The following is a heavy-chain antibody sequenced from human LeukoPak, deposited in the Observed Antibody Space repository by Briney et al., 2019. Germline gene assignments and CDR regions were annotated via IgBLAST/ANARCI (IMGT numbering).Heavy chain of an antibody. D-gene: IGHD6-13*01. CDR2: IKQDGSEK. Sequence: GGSLRLSCAASGLTFSAYWMSWFRQAPGKGLEWVANIKQDGSEKIYVDSVKGRFTISRDNSKNTLYLQMNSLRAEDTAVYYCADHSPRGAFDIWGQGTMVTVSS. CDR1: GLTFSAYW. J-gene: IGHJ3*02. V-gene: IGHV3-7*01. CDR3: ADHSPRGAFDI.